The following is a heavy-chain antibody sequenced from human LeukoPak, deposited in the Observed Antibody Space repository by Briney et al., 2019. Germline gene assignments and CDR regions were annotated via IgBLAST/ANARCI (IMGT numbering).Heavy chain of an antibody. D-gene: IGHD3-9*01. Sequence: GGSLRLSCAASGFSFSTLSMNWVRQAPGKGLEWVSSISTSSSYIYYADSVKGRFTISRDNAKRSLYLQMNSLRAEDTAVYYCAVQYDILTGYYNYWGQGTLVTVSS. CDR2: ISTSSSYI. CDR1: GFSFSTLS. J-gene: IGHJ4*02. V-gene: IGHV3-21*04. CDR3: AVQYDILTGYYNY.